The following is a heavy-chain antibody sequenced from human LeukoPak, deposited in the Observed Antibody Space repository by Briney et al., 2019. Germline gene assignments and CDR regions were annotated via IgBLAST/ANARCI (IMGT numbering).Heavy chain of an antibody. V-gene: IGHV1-69*05. Sequence: ASVKVSCKASGGTFSSYAISWVRQAPGQGLEWMGRIIPIFGTANYAQKFQGRVTITTDESTSTAYMELSSLRSEDTAVYYCARDGEAYCSGGSCYASYWGQGTLVTVSS. CDR2: IIPIFGTA. J-gene: IGHJ4*02. D-gene: IGHD2-15*01. CDR3: ARDGEAYCSGGSCYASY. CDR1: GGTFSSYA.